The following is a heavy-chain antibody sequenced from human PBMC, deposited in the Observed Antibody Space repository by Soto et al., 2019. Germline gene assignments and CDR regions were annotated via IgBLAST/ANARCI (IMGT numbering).Heavy chain of an antibody. V-gene: IGHV1-24*01. CDR1: GYPITEYS. D-gene: IGHD6-13*01. Sequence: VSVKVSFKVSGYPITEYSIHLGPQAPGKGLEWMGGFDPEDGETIYAQKFQGRVTMTEDTSTDTAYMELSRLSSEKTAVYFRARDHGPAAGNAYHYWGQGTMVTVSS. CDR2: FDPEDGET. CDR3: ARDHGPAAGNAYHY. J-gene: IGHJ4*02.